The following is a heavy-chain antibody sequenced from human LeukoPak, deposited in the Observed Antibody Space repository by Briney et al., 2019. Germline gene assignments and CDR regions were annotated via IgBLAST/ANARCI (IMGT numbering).Heavy chain of an antibody. D-gene: IGHD3-22*01. CDR1: GGSISSSTYY. V-gene: IGHV4-39*01. CDR3: ASPGARGYDSSGYYPFDY. Sequence: SETLSLTCTVSGGSISSSTYYWGWIRQPPGKGLEWIGSIYYSGSTYYNPSLKSRVTISVDTSKNQFSLELSSVTAADTAVYYCASPGARGYDSSGYYPFDYWGQGTLVTVSS. CDR2: IYYSGST. J-gene: IGHJ4*02.